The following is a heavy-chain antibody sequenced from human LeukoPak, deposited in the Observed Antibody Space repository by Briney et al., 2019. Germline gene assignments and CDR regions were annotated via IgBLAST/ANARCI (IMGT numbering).Heavy chain of an antibody. CDR1: GYTFTSYA. J-gene: IGHJ6*03. V-gene: IGHV1-3*03. CDR2: INAGNGNT. D-gene: IGHD2-2*01. CDR3: ATGSVVVPAAMHANYYYYYYMDV. Sequence: ASVKVSCKASGYTFTSYAMHWVRQAPGQRLEWMGWINAGNGNTKYSQEFQGRVTITRDTSASTAYMELSSLRSEDTAVYYCATGSVVVPAAMHANYYYYYYMDVWGKGTTVTVSS.